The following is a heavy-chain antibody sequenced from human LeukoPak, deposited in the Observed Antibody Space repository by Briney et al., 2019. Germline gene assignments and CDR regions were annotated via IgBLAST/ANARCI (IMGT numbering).Heavy chain of an antibody. V-gene: IGHV4-39*01. D-gene: IGHD2-8*01. CDR3: ARQERYCSNGVCLKHFNY. CDR2: INYSGST. J-gene: IGHJ4*02. Sequence: SETLSLTCTVSGASISSSIYYWGWIRQPPGKGLEWIRSINYSGSTYYNPSLNSRVTISVDTSKTQFTLKLSSVTAAETAVYYCARQERYCSNGVCLKHFNYWGKGTLVTVSS. CDR1: GASISSSIYY.